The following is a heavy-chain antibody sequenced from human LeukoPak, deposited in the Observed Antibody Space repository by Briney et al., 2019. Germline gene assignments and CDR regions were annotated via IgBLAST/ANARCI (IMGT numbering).Heavy chain of an antibody. CDR3: ARDTYYYDSSGYLALDY. D-gene: IGHD3-22*01. Sequence: GGSLRLSCAASGLTFSDYYMSWIRQAPGKGLEWVAVIWYDGSNKYYADSVKGRFTISRDNSKNTLYLQMNSLRAEDTAVYYCARDTYYYDSSGYLALDYWGQGTLVTVSS. CDR2: IWYDGSNK. CDR1: GLTFSDYY. V-gene: IGHV3-33*08. J-gene: IGHJ4*02.